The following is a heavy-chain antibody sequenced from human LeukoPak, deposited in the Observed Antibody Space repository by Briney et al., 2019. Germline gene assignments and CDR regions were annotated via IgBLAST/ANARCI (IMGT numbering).Heavy chain of an antibody. V-gene: IGHV3-21*01. CDR3: ASVGRIYSGSHYYYYGMDV. CDR1: GFTFSSYS. J-gene: IGHJ6*02. CDR2: ISSSSSYI. D-gene: IGHD6-6*01. Sequence: GGSLRLSCAASGFTFSSYSMNWVRQAPGEGLEWVSSISSSSSYIYYADSVKGRFTVSRDNAKNSLYLQMNSLRAEDTAVYYCASVGRIYSGSHYYYYGMDVWGQGTTVTVSS.